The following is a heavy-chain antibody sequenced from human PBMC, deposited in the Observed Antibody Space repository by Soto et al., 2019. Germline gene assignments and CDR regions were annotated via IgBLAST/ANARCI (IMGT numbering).Heavy chain of an antibody. CDR1: GDSINNGGHY. V-gene: IGHV4-31*03. J-gene: IGHJ4*02. D-gene: IGHD1-26*01. CDR3: ARSAVGATKSGFDS. Sequence: QAQLQESGPGLVKPSQTLSLTCNVSGDSINNGGHYWSWIRQPPGKGLEWIGFIYYSGTTYYNPSLKSRVTISVHTSKIQFSLKLNSVTAADTAVYYCARSAVGATKSGFDSWGQGTLVTVSS. CDR2: IYYSGTT.